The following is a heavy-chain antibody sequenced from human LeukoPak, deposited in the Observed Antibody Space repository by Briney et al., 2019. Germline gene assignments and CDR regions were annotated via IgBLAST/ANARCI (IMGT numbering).Heavy chain of an antibody. CDR3: ARGRYYDYVWGSYRHYYFDY. CDR2: INHSGST. J-gene: IGHJ4*02. CDR1: GGSFSGYY. D-gene: IGHD3-16*02. Sequence: SGTLSLTCAVYGGSFSGYYWSWIRQPPGKGLEWIGEINHSGSTNYNPSLKSRVTISVDMSKNQFSLKLSSVTAADTAVYYCARGRYYDYVWGSYRHYYFDYWGQGTLVTVSS. V-gene: IGHV4-34*01.